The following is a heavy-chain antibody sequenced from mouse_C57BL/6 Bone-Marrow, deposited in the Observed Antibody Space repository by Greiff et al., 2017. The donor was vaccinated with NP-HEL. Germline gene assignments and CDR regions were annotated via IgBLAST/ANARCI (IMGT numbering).Heavy chain of an antibody. CDR2: ISDGGSYT. CDR1: GFTFSSYA. CDR3: ARARLRRWYFDV. J-gene: IGHJ1*03. V-gene: IGHV5-4*01. D-gene: IGHD2-4*01. Sequence: EVQRVESGGGLVKPGGSLKLSCAASGFTFSSYAMSWVRQTPEKRLEWVATISDGGSYTYYPDNVKGRFTISRDNAKNNLYLQMSHLKSEDTAMYYCARARLRRWYFDVWGTGTTVTVSS.